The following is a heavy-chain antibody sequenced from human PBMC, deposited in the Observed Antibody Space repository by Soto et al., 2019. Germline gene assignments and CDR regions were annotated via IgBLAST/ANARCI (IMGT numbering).Heavy chain of an antibody. Sequence: QVQLVQSGAEVKKPGSSVKVSCKASGGTFSSYAISWVRQAPGQGLEWMGGIIPIFGTANYAQKFQGRVTITADEPTSTAYMELSSLRSEDTAVEYGGAVEAPYYYYGMDVWGQGTTVTVS. V-gene: IGHV1-69*12. CDR3: GAVEAPYYYYGMDV. CDR1: GGTFSSYA. D-gene: IGHD3-16*01. CDR2: IIPIFGTA. J-gene: IGHJ6*02.